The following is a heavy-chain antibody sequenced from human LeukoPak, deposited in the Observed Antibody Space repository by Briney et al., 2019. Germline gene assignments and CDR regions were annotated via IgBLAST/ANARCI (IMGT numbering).Heavy chain of an antibody. D-gene: IGHD1-1*01. V-gene: IGHV4-61*02. CDR2: MYGSGST. CDR1: GGSISSGNYY. Sequence: SETLSLTCNVSGGSISSGNYYWSWIRQPAGKGLELIGRMYGSGSTVYNPSLKGRVTISADTSKSQFSLKLSSVTAADTAVYYCASGIVRAYPYYMDIWGKGTTVIVSS. CDR3: ASGIVRAYPYYMDI. J-gene: IGHJ6*03.